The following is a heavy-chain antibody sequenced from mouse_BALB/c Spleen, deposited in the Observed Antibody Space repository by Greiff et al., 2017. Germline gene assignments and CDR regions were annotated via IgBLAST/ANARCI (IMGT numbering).Heavy chain of an antibody. CDR2: IWAGGST. D-gene: IGHD1-1*01. J-gene: IGHJ2*01. CDR1: GFSLTSYG. Sequence: VKLMESGPGLVAPSQSLSITCTVSGFSLTSYGVHWVRQPPGKGLEWLGVIWAGGSTNYNSALMSRLSISKDNSKSQVFLKMNSLQTDDTAMYYCARAPHYYGSSPDYWGQGTTLTVSS. CDR3: ARAPHYYGSSPDY. V-gene: IGHV2-9*02.